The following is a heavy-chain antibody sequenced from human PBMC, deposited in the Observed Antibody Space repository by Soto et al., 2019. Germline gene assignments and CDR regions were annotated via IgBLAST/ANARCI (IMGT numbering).Heavy chain of an antibody. CDR1: GGSISSGGSS. CDR3: ARVRGTFCGGDCYPPTPNWFDP. Sequence: TLSLTCAVSGGSISSGGSSWSWIRQPPGKGLEWIGYIYHSGSTYYNPSLKSRVTISVDRSKNQFSLKLSSVTAADTAVYYCARVRGTFCGGDCYPPTPNWFDPWGQGTLVTVSS. J-gene: IGHJ5*02. CDR2: IYHSGST. D-gene: IGHD2-21*02. V-gene: IGHV4-30-2*01.